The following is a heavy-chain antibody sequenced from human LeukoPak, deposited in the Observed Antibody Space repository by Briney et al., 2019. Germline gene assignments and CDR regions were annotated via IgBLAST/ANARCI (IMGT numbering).Heavy chain of an antibody. CDR3: SREDY. Sequence: ASVKVSCKASGYIFTDFYLHWVRQAPGQGLEWMAWIHPNSGDTTYAQKFQGRVTVTRDTSISTVYMELSSLRSDDTAVYYCSREDYWGQGTLVTVSS. CDR1: GYIFTDFY. V-gene: IGHV1-2*02. J-gene: IGHJ4*02. CDR2: IHPNSGDT.